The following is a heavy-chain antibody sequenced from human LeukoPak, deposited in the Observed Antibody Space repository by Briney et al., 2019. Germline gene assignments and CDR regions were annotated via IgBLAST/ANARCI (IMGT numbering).Heavy chain of an antibody. V-gene: IGHV3-66*01. D-gene: IGHD2-15*01. CDR3: ARGGVVYPDSFDI. CDR1: GFTVSSSY. Sequence: TGGSLRLSCAASGFTVSSSYMNWVRQAPGKGLEWVSLIFSGGGTYYADSVKGRFTISRDNPKNTLFLQMNSLRAEDTAVYYCARGGVVYPDSFDIWGRGTMVTVSS. J-gene: IGHJ3*02. CDR2: IFSGGGT.